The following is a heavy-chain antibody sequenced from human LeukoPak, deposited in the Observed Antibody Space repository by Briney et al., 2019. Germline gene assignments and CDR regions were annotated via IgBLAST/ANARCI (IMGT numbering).Heavy chain of an antibody. CDR1: GYSFTSYW. CDR2: IYPGDSDT. J-gene: IGHJ6*02. V-gene: IGHV5-51*01. D-gene: IGHD5-18*01. CDR3: ARQTAMVGLYYGMDV. Sequence: GESLKISCKGSGYSFTSYWIGWVRQMPGKGLEWMGIIYPGDSDTRYSPSFQGQVTISADKSISTAYLQWCSLKASDTAMYYCARQTAMVGLYYGMDVWGQGTTVTVSS.